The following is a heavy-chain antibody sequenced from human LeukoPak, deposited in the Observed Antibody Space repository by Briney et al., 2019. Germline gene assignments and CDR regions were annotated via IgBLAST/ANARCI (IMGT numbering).Heavy chain of an antibody. CDR2: IYYSGST. J-gene: IGHJ4*02. V-gene: IGHV4-39*07. CDR1: GGSISSSSYY. Sequence: SETLSLTCTVSGGSISSSSYYWGWIRQPPGKGLEWIGSIYYSGSTYYNPSLKSRVTISVDTSKNQFSLKLSSVTAADTAVYYCARALFLTGPDYWGQGTLVTVSS. CDR3: ARALFLTGPDY. D-gene: IGHD3-9*01.